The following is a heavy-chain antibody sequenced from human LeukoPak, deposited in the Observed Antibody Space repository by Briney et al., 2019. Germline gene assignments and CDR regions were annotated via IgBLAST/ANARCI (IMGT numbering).Heavy chain of an antibody. J-gene: IGHJ6*01. CDR2: IDEIGRT. Sequence: SETLSLTCAVYGESLSHYYWNWVRQFPGKGLDWIGEIDEIGRTNYNPSLKSRATISVDRSKNQFSLKLNSVTAADTAVYFCARPTHCSATRCTGAMDVWGQGTTVAVSS. D-gene: IGHD2-15*01. V-gene: IGHV4-34*01. CDR1: GESLSHYY. CDR3: ARPTHCSATRCTGAMDV.